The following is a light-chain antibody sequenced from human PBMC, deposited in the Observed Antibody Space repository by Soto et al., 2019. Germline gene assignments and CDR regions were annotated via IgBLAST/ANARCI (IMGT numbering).Light chain of an antibody. CDR2: TDN. CDR3: GAWDESLNGYV. J-gene: IGLJ1*01. V-gene: IGLV1-44*01. Sequence: QSVLTQPPSASGTPGQIVAISCSGISSNIGSNTVTWYQQLPGTAPKVLIYTDNERPSGVPDRFSGSKSGTSASLAINGLQSGDEADYYCGAWDESLNGYVFGTGTKVTVL. CDR1: SSNIGSNT.